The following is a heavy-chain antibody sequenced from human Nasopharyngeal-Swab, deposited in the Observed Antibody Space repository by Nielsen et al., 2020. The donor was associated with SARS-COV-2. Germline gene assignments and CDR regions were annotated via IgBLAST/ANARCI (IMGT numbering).Heavy chain of an antibody. Sequence: SVKVSCKASGGTFSSYALSWVRQAPGQGLEWLGGIGPLLGTTKYGQKFQGRVTFTADKSTTTAYMELNSLISGDTAVYFCASGYDFWSGYSQWGQGTLVTVSS. D-gene: IGHD3-3*01. CDR3: ASGYDFWSGYSQ. CDR2: IGPLLGTT. V-gene: IGHV1-69*06. CDR1: GGTFSSYA. J-gene: IGHJ4*02.